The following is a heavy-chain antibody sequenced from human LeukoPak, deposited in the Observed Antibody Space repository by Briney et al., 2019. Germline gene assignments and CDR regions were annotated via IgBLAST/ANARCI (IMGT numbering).Heavy chain of an antibody. D-gene: IGHD6-19*01. CDR2: IYPGDSDT. CDR3: ARRNSSGWRNSFDY. V-gene: IGHV5-51*01. CDR1: GYSFTSYW. Sequence: GESLKISCKGSGYSFTSYWIGWVRQMPGKGLEWMGIIYPGDSDTRYSPSYQGQVTISADKSISTAYLQWSSPKASDTAMYYCARRNSSGWRNSFDYWGQGTLATVSS. J-gene: IGHJ4*02.